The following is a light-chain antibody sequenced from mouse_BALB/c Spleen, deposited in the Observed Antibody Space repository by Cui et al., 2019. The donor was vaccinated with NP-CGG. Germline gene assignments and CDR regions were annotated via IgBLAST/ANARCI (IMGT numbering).Light chain of an antibody. J-gene: IGLJ1*01. CDR1: TGAVTTSNY. CDR3: ALWYSNHWV. V-gene: IGLV1*01. CDR2: GTN. Sequence: QAVVTQESALTTSPGETVTLTCRSNTGAVTTSNYANWVQEKPDHLFTGLIGGTNNRAPGVPARFPASLIGDKAALTITGAQTEDEAIYFCALWYSNHWVFGGGTKLTVL.